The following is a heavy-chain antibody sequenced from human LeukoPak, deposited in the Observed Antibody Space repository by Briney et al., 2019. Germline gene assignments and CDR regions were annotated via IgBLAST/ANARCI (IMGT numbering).Heavy chain of an antibody. CDR3: ARVDFNWFDP. CDR1: GFTFSSYS. J-gene: IGHJ5*02. V-gene: IGHV3-21*01. CDR2: ISSSSSYI. Sequence: GRSLRLSCAASGFTFSSYSMNWVRQAPGKGLEWVSSISSSSSYIYYADSVKGRFTISRDNAKNSLYLQMNSLRAEDTAVYYCARVDFNWFDPWGQGTLVTVSS.